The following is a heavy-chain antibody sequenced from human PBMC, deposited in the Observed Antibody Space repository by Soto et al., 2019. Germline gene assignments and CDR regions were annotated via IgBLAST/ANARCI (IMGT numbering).Heavy chain of an antibody. CDR3: ATGRKWEHSYGMDV. V-gene: IGHV3-30-3*01. Sequence: PGGSLRLSCAAPGFTLSGYVLHWVRQAPGKGLEWVALISYDGSDKNYGDSVKGRFTISRDNSKNTLYLQMDSLRAEDTAMYYCATGRKWEHSYGMDVWGQGTTVTVSS. CDR2: ISYDGSDK. D-gene: IGHD1-26*01. CDR1: GFTLSGYV. J-gene: IGHJ6*02.